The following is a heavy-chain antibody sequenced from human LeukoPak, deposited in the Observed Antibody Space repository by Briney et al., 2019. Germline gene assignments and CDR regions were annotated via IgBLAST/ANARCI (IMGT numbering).Heavy chain of an antibody. CDR2: FDPEDSET. J-gene: IGHJ6*03. CDR1: GYTLTELS. D-gene: IGHD2-15*01. CDR3: ATAPKSRRYCSGGSCYGYYYYYMDV. Sequence: ASVKVSCKVSGYTLTELSMHWVRQAPGKGLEWMGGFDPEDSETIYAQKFQGRVTMTEDTSTDTAYMELSSLRSEDTAVYYCATAPKSRRYCSGGSCYGYYYYYMDVWGKGTTVTVSS. V-gene: IGHV1-24*01.